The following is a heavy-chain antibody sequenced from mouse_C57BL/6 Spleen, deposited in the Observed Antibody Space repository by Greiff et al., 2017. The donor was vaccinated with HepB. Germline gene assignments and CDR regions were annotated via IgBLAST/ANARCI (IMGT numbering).Heavy chain of an antibody. CDR3: ARMGDYSGWYYSMDY. V-gene: IGHV2-2*01. CDR2: ICSGGST. J-gene: IGHJ4*01. Sequence: VQLMESGPGLVQPSQSLSITCTASGFSFTSYGVHWVRQSPGKGLEWLGVICSGGSTDYNAAFISRLSISKDNYTSKVFYKMNSLQADDTARYYCARMGDYSGWYYSMDYWGQGTSVTVSS. D-gene: IGHD2-12*01. CDR1: GFSFTSYG.